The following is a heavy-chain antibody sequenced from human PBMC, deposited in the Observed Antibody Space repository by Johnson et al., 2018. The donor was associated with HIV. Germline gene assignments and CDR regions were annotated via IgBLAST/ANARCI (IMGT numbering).Heavy chain of an antibody. CDR3: ARDRGGPVRDDAFDI. CDR1: GFTVSSNY. CDR2: ISYDGSNK. D-gene: IGHD3-10*01. Sequence: QVQLVESGGGVVQPGGSLRLSCAASGFTVSSNYMSWVRQAPGKGLEWVAVISYDGSNKYYADSVKGRFTISRDNSKNTLYLQMNSLRAEDTAVYYCARDRGGPVRDDAFDIWGQGTMVTVSS. J-gene: IGHJ3*02. V-gene: IGHV3-30*03.